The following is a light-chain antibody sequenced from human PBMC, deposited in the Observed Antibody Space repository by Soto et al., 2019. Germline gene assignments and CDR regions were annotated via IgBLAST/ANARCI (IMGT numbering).Light chain of an antibody. CDR2: DAS. CDR1: QSVSSSY. CDR3: QQYGRSPRT. V-gene: IGKV3-20*01. Sequence: EIVLTQSPGTPSLSPGERATLSCRASQSVSSSYLAWYQQKPGQAPRLLMSDASTRATGIPDRFSGSGSGTDFTLTINRLEPEDFAVYYCQQYGRSPRTFGQGTKLEIK. J-gene: IGKJ2*02.